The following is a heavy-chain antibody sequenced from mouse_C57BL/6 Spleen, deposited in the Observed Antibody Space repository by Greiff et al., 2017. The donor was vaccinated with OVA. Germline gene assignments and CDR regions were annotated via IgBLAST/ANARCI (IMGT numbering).Heavy chain of an antibody. D-gene: IGHD2-1*01. CDR2: ISYSGST. CDR1: GYSITSGYD. V-gene: IGHV3-1*01. Sequence: DVQLQESGPGMVKPSQSLSLTCTVTGYSITSGYDWHWIRHFPGNKLEWMGYISYSGSTNYNPSLKSRISITHDTSKNHFFLKLNSVTTEDTATYYCARSGNYAWFAYWGQGTLVTVSA. CDR3: ARSGNYAWFAY. J-gene: IGHJ3*01.